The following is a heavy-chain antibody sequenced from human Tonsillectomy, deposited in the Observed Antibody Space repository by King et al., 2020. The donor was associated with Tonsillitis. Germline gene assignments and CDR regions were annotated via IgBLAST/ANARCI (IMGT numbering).Heavy chain of an antibody. J-gene: IGHJ5*02. Sequence: QLVQSGAEVKKPGESLKISCKGSGYSFAYYWIGWVRQMPGNGLEWMGIIFPGDSDTRYHPSFHGQVTISADKSIRTAYLQWSSLKASDTAMYYCARLSGGFGEFDWFDPWGQGTLVTVSS. CDR2: IFPGDSDT. D-gene: IGHD3-10*01. V-gene: IGHV5-51*01. CDR3: ARLSGGFGEFDWFDP. CDR1: GYSFAYYW.